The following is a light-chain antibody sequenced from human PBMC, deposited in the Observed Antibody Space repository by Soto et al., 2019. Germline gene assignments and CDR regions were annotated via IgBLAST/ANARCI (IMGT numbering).Light chain of an antibody. CDR1: QSVSSTY. Sequence: EIVLTQSPGTLSLSPGERATLSCRASQSVSSTYLAWYQQKPGQAPRLLIYGASSRATGIPDRFSGSGSGTDFTLTISRLEPEDFALYYCLHSGSLVLTFGGWTKVEIK. J-gene: IGKJ4*01. CDR3: LHSGSLVLT. V-gene: IGKV3-20*01. CDR2: GAS.